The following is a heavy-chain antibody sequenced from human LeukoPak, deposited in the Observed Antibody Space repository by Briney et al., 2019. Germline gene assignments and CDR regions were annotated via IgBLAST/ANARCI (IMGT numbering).Heavy chain of an antibody. CDR2: IYTSGST. D-gene: IGHD3-22*01. Sequence: PSETLSHTCTVSGGSISSGSYYWSWIRQPAGKGLEWIGRIYTSGSTNYNPSLKSRVTISVDTSKNQFSLKLSSVTAADTAVYYCARVTTGGYYNCWGQGTLVTVSS. J-gene: IGHJ4*02. CDR3: ARVTTGGYYNC. V-gene: IGHV4-61*02. CDR1: GGSISSGSYY.